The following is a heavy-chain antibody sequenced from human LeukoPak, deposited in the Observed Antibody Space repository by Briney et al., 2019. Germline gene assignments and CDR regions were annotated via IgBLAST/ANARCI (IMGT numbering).Heavy chain of an antibody. CDR3: AKSEDYRNNWFDP. J-gene: IGHJ5*02. V-gene: IGHV3-30*02. Sequence: TGGSLRLSCAASGFTFSSYGMHWVRQAPGKGLEWVAFIRYDGSNKYYADSVKGRFTISRDNSKNTLYLQMNSLRAEDTAVYYCAKSEDYRNNWFDPWGQGTLVTVSS. CDR2: IRYDGSNK. CDR1: GFTFSSYG. D-gene: IGHD4-11*01.